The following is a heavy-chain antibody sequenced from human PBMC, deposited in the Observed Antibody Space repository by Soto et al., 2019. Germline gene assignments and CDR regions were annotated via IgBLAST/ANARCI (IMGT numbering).Heavy chain of an antibody. Sequence: AECRKSSGNGSGYSFTSYWNGWVRQMPGKGLEWMGIIYPGDSDTRYSPSFQGQVTISADKSISTAYLQWSSLKASDTAMYYCARLYGMDVWGQGTTVTVSS. J-gene: IGHJ6*02. CDR1: GYSFTSYW. V-gene: IGHV5-51*01. CDR3: ARLYGMDV. CDR2: IYPGDSDT.